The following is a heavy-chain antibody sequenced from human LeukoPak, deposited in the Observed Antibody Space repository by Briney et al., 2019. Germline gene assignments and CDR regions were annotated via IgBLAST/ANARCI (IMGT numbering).Heavy chain of an antibody. CDR1: GFTYDDYG. Sequence: PGGSLRLSCAASGFTYDDYGMSWVRQAPGKGLEWVSGINWNGGRTGYADSVKGRFTISRDNAKNSLYLQMNSLRAEDTALYYCASMVRGVIGGYWGQGTLVTVSS. J-gene: IGHJ4*02. CDR3: ASMVRGVIGGY. V-gene: IGHV3-20*04. D-gene: IGHD3-10*01. CDR2: INWNGGRT.